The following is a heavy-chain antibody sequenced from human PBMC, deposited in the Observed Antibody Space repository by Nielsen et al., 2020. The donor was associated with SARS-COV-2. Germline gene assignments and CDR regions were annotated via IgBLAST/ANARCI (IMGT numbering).Heavy chain of an antibody. CDR1: GFTFSSYS. D-gene: IGHD4-17*01. V-gene: IGHV3-48*02. Sequence: GESLKISCAASGFTFSSYSMNWVRQAPGKGLEWVSYISSSSGTIYYADSVKGRFTISRDNAKNSLYLQMNSLRDEDTAVYYCAPRPLHGGDYPGYWGQGTLVTVSS. CDR3: APRPLHGGDYPGY. CDR2: ISSSSGTI. J-gene: IGHJ4*02.